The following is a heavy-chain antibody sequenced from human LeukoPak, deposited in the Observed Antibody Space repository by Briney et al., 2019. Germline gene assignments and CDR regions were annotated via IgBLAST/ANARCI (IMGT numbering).Heavy chain of an antibody. CDR1: GYTFTAYY. V-gene: IGHV1-2*02. J-gene: IGHJ3*02. D-gene: IGHD2-2*01. CDR2: INPNSGDT. CDR3: ARERQVPAGNDAFDT. Sequence: ASVKVSCKASGYTFTAYYMHWVRQAPGQGLEWMGWINPNSGDTNYAQKFQGRVTMTRDTSISTAYMELSRLRSDDTAVYYCARERQVPAGNDAFDTWGQGTMVTVSS.